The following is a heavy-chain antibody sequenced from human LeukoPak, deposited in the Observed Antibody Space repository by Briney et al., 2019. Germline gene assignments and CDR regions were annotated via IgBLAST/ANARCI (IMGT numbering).Heavy chain of an antibody. CDR2: ISGSGGST. J-gene: IGHJ4*02. D-gene: IGHD2-15*01. CDR1: GFTFSSYE. V-gene: IGHV3-23*01. CDR3: AKGRYCSGGSCYSIPYFDY. Sequence: PGGSLRLSCAASGFTFSSYEMNWVRQAPGKGLEWVSAISGSGGSTYYADSVKGRFTISRDNSKNTLYLQMNSLRAEDTAVYYCAKGRYCSGGSCYSIPYFDYWGQGTLVTVSS.